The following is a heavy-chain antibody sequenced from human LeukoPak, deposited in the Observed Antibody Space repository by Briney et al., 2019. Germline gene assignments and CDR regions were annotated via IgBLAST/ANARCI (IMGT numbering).Heavy chain of an antibody. Sequence: PGGSLRLSCAASGFTFSRYDMHWVRQATGKGLDWVSGIGSAGDTYYPGSVKGRFTISRDNAKDSLHLQMNSLSAGDTAVYYCARGGSSGSVDYWGQGTLVTVSS. CDR3: ARGGSSGSVDY. V-gene: IGHV3-13*01. D-gene: IGHD6-25*01. CDR1: GFTFSRYD. J-gene: IGHJ4*02. CDR2: IGSAGDT.